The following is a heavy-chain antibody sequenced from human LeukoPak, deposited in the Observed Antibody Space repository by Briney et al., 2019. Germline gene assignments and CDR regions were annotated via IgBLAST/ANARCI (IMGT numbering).Heavy chain of an antibody. D-gene: IGHD6-19*01. Sequence: GGSLRLSCAASGFTFSSYWMSWVRQAPGKGLEWVANINQDGSEKYEVDSAKGRFTISRDNAKNSPYLQMNSLRVEDTAMYYCARVGGGDGSGWSTTDYWGQGTLVTISS. V-gene: IGHV3-7*01. CDR1: GFTFSSYW. CDR2: INQDGSEK. J-gene: IGHJ4*02. CDR3: ARVGGGDGSGWSTTDY.